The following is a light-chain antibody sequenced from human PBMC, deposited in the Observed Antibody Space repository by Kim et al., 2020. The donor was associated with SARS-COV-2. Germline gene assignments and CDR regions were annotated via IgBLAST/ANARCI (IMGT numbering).Light chain of an antibody. CDR2: DVS. J-gene: IGKJ5*01. Sequence: EIVLTQSPDTLSLSPGERATLSCGASQSVSNDYLAWYQQKPGLAPRLLICDVSRRATGIPDRFSGSGSGTDFTLTISRLEPEDFAVYYCQQYSSSPITFGQGTRLEIK. V-gene: IGKV3D-20*01. CDR1: QSVSNDY. CDR3: QQYSSSPIT.